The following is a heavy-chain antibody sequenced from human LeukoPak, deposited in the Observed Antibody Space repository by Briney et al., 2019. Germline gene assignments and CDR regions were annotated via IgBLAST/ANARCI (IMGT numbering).Heavy chain of an antibody. V-gene: IGHV1-2*02. D-gene: IGHD2-2*01. J-gene: IGHJ4*02. CDR3: APTSVSYFDY. CDR1: GYTFTGYY. Sequence: ASVKVSCKTSGYTFTGYYMHWVRQAPGKGLEWMGWINPNSGDTNYAQKFQGRVSMTRDTSISTAYMELSGLRSDDTAVYYCAPTSVSYFDYWGQGTLVTVAS. CDR2: INPNSGDT.